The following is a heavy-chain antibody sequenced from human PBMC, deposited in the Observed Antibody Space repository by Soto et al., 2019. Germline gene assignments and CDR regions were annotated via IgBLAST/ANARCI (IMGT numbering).Heavy chain of an antibody. CDR1: GFTFSSYS. CDR2: ISSSSSTI. V-gene: IGHV3-48*02. CDR3: ARWWDIVVVPADHILDGFHP. D-gene: IGHD2-2*01. Sequence: PGGSLRLSCAASGFTFSSYSMNWVRQAPGKGLEWVSYISSSSSTIYYADSVKGRFTISRDNAKNSLYLQMNSLRDEDTAVYYCARWWDIVVVPADHILDGFHPWGQGPLVTVSS. J-gene: IGHJ5*02.